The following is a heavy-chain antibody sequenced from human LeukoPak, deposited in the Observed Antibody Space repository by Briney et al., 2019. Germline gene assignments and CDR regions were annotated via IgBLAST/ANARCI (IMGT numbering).Heavy chain of an antibody. J-gene: IGHJ6*03. V-gene: IGHV4-59*01. CDR1: GGSISSYY. CDR2: IYHSGST. Sequence: SETLSLTCTVSGGSISSYYWSWIRQPPGKGLEWIGSIYHSGSTYYNPSLKSRVTISVDTSKNQFSLRLSSVTAADTAVYYCARQSIAAAGSYYYYYYYMDVWGKGTTVTVSS. CDR3: ARQSIAAAGSYYYYYYYMDV. D-gene: IGHD6-13*01.